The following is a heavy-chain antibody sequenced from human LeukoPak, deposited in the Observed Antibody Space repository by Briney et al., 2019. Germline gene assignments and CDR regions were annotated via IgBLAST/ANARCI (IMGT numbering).Heavy chain of an antibody. J-gene: IGHJ6*03. CDR1: GFTFSSYS. CDR3: ARDLSTYYYYMDV. CDR2: ISSSSIYI. V-gene: IGHV3-21*01. Sequence: GGSLRLSCAASGFTFSSYSMNWVRQATGKGLEWVSSISSSSIYIYYADSVKGRFTISRDNAKNSLYLHMNSLRAEDTAVYYCARDLSTYYYYMDVWGKGTTVTVSS.